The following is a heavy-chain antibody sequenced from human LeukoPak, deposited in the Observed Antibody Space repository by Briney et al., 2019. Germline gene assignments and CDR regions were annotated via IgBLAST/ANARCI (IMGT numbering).Heavy chain of an antibody. V-gene: IGHV3-21*01. D-gene: IGHD6-19*01. Sequence: GGSLRLSCAASGFTFSSYSMNWVRQAPGKGLEWVSSISSSSSYIYYADSVKGRFTISRDNAKNSLYLQMNSLRAEDTAVYYCARRHIAVAGPLDSWGQGTLVTVSS. J-gene: IGHJ4*02. CDR3: ARRHIAVAGPLDS. CDR2: ISSSSSYI. CDR1: GFTFSSYS.